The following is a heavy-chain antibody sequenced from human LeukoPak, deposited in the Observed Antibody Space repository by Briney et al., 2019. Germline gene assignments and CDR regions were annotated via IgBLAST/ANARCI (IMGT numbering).Heavy chain of an antibody. D-gene: IGHD3-9*01. V-gene: IGHV3-64D*06. CDR3: VIVRGYFDSSGSDY. J-gene: IGHJ4*02. Sequence: GGSLRPSCSASGFTFSSYTIHWVRQAPGKGLEFVSAITSNGGSAYYADSVKGRFTISRDNSKNTVYLQMSSLRAEDTAVYYCVIVRGYFDSSGSDYWGQGTLVTVSS. CDR1: GFTFSSYT. CDR2: ITSNGGSA.